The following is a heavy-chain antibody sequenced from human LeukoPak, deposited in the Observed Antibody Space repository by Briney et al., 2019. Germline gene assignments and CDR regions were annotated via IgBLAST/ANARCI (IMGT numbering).Heavy chain of an antibody. J-gene: IGHJ4*02. V-gene: IGHV3-23*01. D-gene: IGHD6-19*01. Sequence: PGGSLRLSCAASGFTFNSYAMSWVRQAPGKGLEWVSAISGSGASTYYADAVKGRFTISRDNSKNTLYLQMNSLRAEDTAVYYCAKPISSGWYSFDYWGQGTLVTVSS. CDR3: AKPISSGWYSFDY. CDR2: ISGSGAST. CDR1: GFTFNSYA.